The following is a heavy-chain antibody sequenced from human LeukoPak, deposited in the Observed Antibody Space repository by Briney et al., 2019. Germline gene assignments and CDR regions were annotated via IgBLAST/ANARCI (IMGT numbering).Heavy chain of an antibody. CDR2: ISSSSSYI. CDR3: ASMKYSYGYFDY. Sequence: GGSLRLSCAASGFTFSSYSMNWVRQAPGKGLEWVSSISSSSSYIYYADSVKGRFTISRDNAKNLLCLQMNSLRAEDTAVYYCASMKYSYGYFDYWGQGTLVTVSS. CDR1: GFTFSSYS. J-gene: IGHJ4*02. V-gene: IGHV3-21*01. D-gene: IGHD5-18*01.